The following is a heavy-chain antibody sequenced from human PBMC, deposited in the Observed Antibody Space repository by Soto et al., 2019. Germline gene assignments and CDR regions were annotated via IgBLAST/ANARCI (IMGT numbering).Heavy chain of an antibody. J-gene: IGHJ4*02. CDR2: IYYSGST. CDR3: ARDRPADRQFDY. Sequence: SETLSLTCTVSGGSISSGDYYWSWIRQPPGKGLEWIGYIYYSGSTYYNPSLKSRVTISVDTSKNQFSLKLSSVTAADTAVYYCARDRPADRQFDYWGQGTLVTVSS. V-gene: IGHV4-30-4*01. CDR1: GGSISSGDYY. D-gene: IGHD3-16*02.